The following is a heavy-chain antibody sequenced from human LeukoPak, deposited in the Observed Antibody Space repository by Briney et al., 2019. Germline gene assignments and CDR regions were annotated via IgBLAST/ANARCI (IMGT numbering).Heavy chain of an antibody. CDR3: ARPNSPMVWNYFDY. Sequence: GGSLRLSCAASGFTFDDYGMSWVRQAPGKGLEWVAVISYDGSNKYYADSVKGRFTISRDNSKNTLYLQMNSLRAEDTAVYYCARPNSPMVWNYFDYWGQGTLVTVSS. CDR2: ISYDGSNK. V-gene: IGHV3-30*03. J-gene: IGHJ4*02. CDR1: GFTFDDYG. D-gene: IGHD1-1*01.